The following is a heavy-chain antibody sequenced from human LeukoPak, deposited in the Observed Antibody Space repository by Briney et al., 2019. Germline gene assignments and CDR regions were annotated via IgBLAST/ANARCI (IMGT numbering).Heavy chain of an antibody. CDR1: GGTFSSYA. V-gene: IGHV1-69*05. D-gene: IGHD1-26*01. CDR3: AGSVGASYTQYFQH. Sequence: SVKVSCKASGGTFSSYAISWVRQAPGQGLEWMGGIIPTFGTANYAQKFQGRVTITTDESTSTAYMELSSLRSEDTAVYYCAGSVGASYTQYFQHWGQGTLVTVSS. CDR2: IIPTFGTA. J-gene: IGHJ1*01.